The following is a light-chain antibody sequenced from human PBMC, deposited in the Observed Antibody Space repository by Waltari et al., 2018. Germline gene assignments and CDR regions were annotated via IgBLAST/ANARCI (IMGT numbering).Light chain of an antibody. CDR3: SSYAGSSTYV. J-gene: IGLJ1*01. V-gene: IGLV2-8*01. Sequence: SALTQPPSAAGSPGQSVTVSCTGTSGDVGNYNYVSWYQQYPGKAPKLIIYEVTKRPSGVPDRFSGSKSGNTASLTVSGLRAEDEADYYCSSYAGSSTYVFGSGTKVTVL. CDR2: EVT. CDR1: SGDVGNYNY.